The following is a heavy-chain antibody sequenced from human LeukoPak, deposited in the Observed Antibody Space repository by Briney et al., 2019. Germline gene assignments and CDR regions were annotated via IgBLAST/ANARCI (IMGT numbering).Heavy chain of an antibody. CDR1: GFTFSSYA. CDR3: AKMGTYYDFWSGYYYYYYMDV. Sequence: GRSLRLSCAASGFTFSSYAMSWVRQAPGKGLEWVSAISGSGGSTYYADSVKGRFTISRDNSKNTLYLQMNSLRAEDTAVYYCAKMGTYYDFWSGYYYYYYMDVWGKGTTVTVSS. CDR2: ISGSGGST. D-gene: IGHD3-3*01. V-gene: IGHV3-23*01. J-gene: IGHJ6*03.